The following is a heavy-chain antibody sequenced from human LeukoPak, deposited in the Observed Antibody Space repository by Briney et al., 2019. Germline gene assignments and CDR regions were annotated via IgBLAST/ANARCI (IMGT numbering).Heavy chain of an antibody. D-gene: IGHD3-22*01. CDR2: IYPGDSDT. Sequence: GESLKISCKGSGYSFTSYRIGWVRQMPGKGLEWMGIIYPGDSDTRYSPSFQGQVTISADKSISTAYLQWSSLKASDTAMYYCARGASGDYYDSSGYYYWFDPWGQGTLVTVSS. V-gene: IGHV5-51*01. CDR1: GYSFTSYR. CDR3: ARGASGDYYDSSGYYYWFDP. J-gene: IGHJ5*02.